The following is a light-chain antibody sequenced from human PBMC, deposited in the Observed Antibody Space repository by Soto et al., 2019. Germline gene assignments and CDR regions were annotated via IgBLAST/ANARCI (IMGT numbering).Light chain of an antibody. CDR1: QDISSY. Sequence: IHLTQTPSSLSASVGDRVTITCRASQDISSYLAWYQQKPGKAPKLLIYAASTLQSGVPSRFSGSGSGTDFTLTISRLQPEDFATYYCQQSYSTPTFGQGTRLDI. J-gene: IGKJ5*01. CDR2: AAS. CDR3: QQSYSTPT. V-gene: IGKV1-39*01.